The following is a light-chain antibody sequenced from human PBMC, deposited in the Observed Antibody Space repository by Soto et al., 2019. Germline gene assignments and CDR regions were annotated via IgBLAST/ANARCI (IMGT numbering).Light chain of an antibody. CDR2: AAS. Sequence: DIQMTQSPSSLSASAGDRVTITCRASQGISNYVSWYQQKPGKVPKLLIYAASTLQSGVPSRFSGSGSGTDFTLTISSLQPEDVGTYYCQKYNYDPFTFGPGTKVNIK. V-gene: IGKV1-27*01. CDR1: QGISNY. CDR3: QKYNYDPFT. J-gene: IGKJ3*01.